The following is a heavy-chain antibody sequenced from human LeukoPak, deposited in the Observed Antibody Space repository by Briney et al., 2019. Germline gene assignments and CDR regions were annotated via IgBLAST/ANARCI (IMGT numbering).Heavy chain of an antibody. Sequence: PGGSLRLSCAASGFTFSSYAMHWVRQAPGKGLEWVAVISYDGSNKYYADSVKGRFTISRDNSKNTLYLQMNSLRAEDTAVYYCAREPQWELLRWYYFDYWGQGTLVTVSS. J-gene: IGHJ4*02. D-gene: IGHD1-26*01. CDR1: GFTFSSYA. CDR2: ISYDGSNK. V-gene: IGHV3-30-3*01. CDR3: AREPQWELLRWYYFDY.